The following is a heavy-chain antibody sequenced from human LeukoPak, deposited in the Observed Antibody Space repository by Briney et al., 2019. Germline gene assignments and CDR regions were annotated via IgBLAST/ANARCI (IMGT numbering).Heavy chain of an antibody. CDR1: GFTFSSYV. J-gene: IGHJ4*02. D-gene: IGHD1-14*01. CDR2: ISYDGSNT. Sequence: GGFLRLSCAASGFTFSSYVMHWVRQAPGKGLEWVAVISYDGSNTNYGDSVEGQFTISRDNLKNTLYLQMNSLRPEDTAVYYCARGPSITTVSYFQYWGQGILVTVSS. V-gene: IGHV3-30*01. CDR3: ARGPSITTVSYFQY.